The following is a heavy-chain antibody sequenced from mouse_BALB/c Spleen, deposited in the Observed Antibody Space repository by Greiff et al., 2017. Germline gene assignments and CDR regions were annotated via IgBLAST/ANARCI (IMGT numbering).Heavy chain of an antibody. CDR1: GFSLTGYG. CDR3: GGEYGTSYAMDY. J-gene: IGHJ4*01. V-gene: IGHV2-6-7*01. CDR2: IWGDGST. D-gene: IGHD1-1*01. Sequence: QVQLKESGPGLVAPSQSLSITCTVSGFSLTGYGVNWVRQPPGKGLEWLGMIWGDGSTDYNSALKSRLCISKDNNKNQVFLKMISLQTDDTTRNYCGGEYGTSYAMDYWGQGTSVTVSS.